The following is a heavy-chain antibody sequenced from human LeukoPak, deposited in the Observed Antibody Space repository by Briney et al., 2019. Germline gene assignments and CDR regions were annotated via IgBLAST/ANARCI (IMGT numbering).Heavy chain of an antibody. CDR1: GFTVSSNY. CDR3: AKAGHYGSGSYYSDY. V-gene: IGHV3-53*01. J-gene: IGHJ4*02. Sequence: PGGSLRLSCAAPGFTVSSNYMSWVRQAPGKGLEWVSVIYSGGSTYYADSVKGRFTISRDNSKNTLYLQMNSLRAEDTAVYYCAKAGHYGSGSYYSDYWGRGTLVTVSP. D-gene: IGHD3-10*01. CDR2: IYSGGST.